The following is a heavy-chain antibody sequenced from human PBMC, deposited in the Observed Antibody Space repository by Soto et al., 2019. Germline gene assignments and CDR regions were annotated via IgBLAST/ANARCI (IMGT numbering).Heavy chain of an antibody. V-gene: IGHV3-7*03. CDR3: ARSITTLGVVIISDDNGFEP. CDR1: GLTFSSYW. Sequence: EGQLVESGGGLVQPGGSLRLSCEASGLTFSSYWMTWVRQAPGKGLEWVADINRDGSEKYYVDSVEGRFTISRDNAKNSIYLAMNSLSVEDTAIYYCARSITTLGVVIISDDNGFEPWGQGTAVTVSS. CDR2: INRDGSEK. J-gene: IGHJ5*02. D-gene: IGHD3-3*01.